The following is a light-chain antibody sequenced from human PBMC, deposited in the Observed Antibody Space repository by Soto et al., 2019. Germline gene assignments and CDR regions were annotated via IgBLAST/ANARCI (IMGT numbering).Light chain of an antibody. CDR1: SSDVGGYNY. Sequence: QSALTQPASVSGSPGQSITISCTGTSSDVGGYNYVSWYQQHPGKAPKLMIYEVSNRPSGVSNRFSGSKSGNTASLTISGLQAEDEDDYYCRSFGGSGVFGTGTKLTVL. CDR2: EVS. V-gene: IGLV2-14*01. J-gene: IGLJ1*01. CDR3: RSFGGSGV.